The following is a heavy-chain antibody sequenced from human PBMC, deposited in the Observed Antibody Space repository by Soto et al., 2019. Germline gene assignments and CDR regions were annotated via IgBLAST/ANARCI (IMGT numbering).Heavy chain of an antibody. CDR1: GGSISSYY. Sequence: SETLSLTCTVSGGSISSYYWSWIRQPPGKGLEWIGYIYYSGSTNYNPSLKSRVTIPVDTSKNQFSLKLSSVTAADTAVYYCARAGDILTGYYGYYGMDVWGQGTSVTVSS. D-gene: IGHD3-9*01. CDR3: ARAGDILTGYYGYYGMDV. CDR2: IYYSGST. V-gene: IGHV4-59*01. J-gene: IGHJ6*02.